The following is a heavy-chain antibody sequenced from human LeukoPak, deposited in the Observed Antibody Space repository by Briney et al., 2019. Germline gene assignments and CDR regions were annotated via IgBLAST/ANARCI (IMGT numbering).Heavy chain of an antibody. D-gene: IGHD1-26*01. CDR2: ISYDGSNK. V-gene: IGHV3-30*04. CDR3: ARDSGSGNNDY. CDR1: GFTFSSYA. J-gene: IGHJ4*02. Sequence: GGSLRLSCAASGFTFSSYAMHWVRQAPGKGLEWVAVISYDGSNKYYADSVKGRFTISRDNSKNTLYLQMSSLRAEDTAVYYCARDSGSGNNDYWGQGTLVTVSS.